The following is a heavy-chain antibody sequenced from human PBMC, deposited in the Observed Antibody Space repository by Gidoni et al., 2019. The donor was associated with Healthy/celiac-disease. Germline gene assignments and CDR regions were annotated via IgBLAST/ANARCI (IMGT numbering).Heavy chain of an antibody. CDR3: ARDRCTNGVCDYYYGMDV. Sequence: EVQLVESGGGLVKPGWSLRLSCAASGFTFSSYSMSGVRQAPGKGLEWVSSISSSSSYIYYADSVKGRFTISRDNAKNSLYLQMNSLRAEDTAVYYCARDRCTNGVCDYYYGMDVWGQGTTVTVSS. D-gene: IGHD2-8*01. V-gene: IGHV3-21*01. J-gene: IGHJ6*02. CDR1: GFTFSSYS. CDR2: ISSSSSYI.